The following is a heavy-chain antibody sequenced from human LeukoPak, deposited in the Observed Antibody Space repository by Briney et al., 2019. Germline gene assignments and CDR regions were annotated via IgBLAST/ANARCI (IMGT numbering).Heavy chain of an antibody. CDR1: GFTFSGYE. V-gene: IGHV3-48*03. J-gene: IGHJ4*02. Sequence: GGSLRLSCAASGFTFSGYEMNWVRQAPGKGLGWVSYISSSGGIIYYADSVKGRFTISRDNAKNSLSLQMNSLRAEDTAVYYCARDGRYCSTTSCPLAAFDYWGQGTLVTVSS. CDR2: ISSSGGII. CDR3: ARDGRYCSTTSCPLAAFDY. D-gene: IGHD2-2*01.